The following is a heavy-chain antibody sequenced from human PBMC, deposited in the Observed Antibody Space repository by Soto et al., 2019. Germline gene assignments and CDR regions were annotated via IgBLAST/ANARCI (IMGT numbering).Heavy chain of an antibody. CDR3: ARDLAAAAY. V-gene: IGHV1-46*01. CDR1: GYIFTNYY. CDR2: INPLPTSGST. Sequence: QVQLVQSGAEVKKPGASVKVSCKASGYIFTNYYIHWVRQAPGQGLEWMAIINPLPTSGSTNYAQKFQGRVTVTRDTSTSTVYLELRSLRSDVTAVYYCARDLAAAAYWGQGTLVTVSS. J-gene: IGHJ4*02. D-gene: IGHD6-13*01.